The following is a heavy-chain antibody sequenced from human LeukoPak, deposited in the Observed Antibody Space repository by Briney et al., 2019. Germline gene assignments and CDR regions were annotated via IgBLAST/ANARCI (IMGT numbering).Heavy chain of an antibody. CDR1: GGSISSSSYY. D-gene: IGHD3-16*02. J-gene: IGHJ5*02. V-gene: IGHV4-39*07. CDR3: ARVYLSADDYVWGSYRQAWFDP. Sequence: SETLSLTCTVSGGSISSSSYYWGWIRQPPGKGLEWIGSIYYSGSTYYNPSLKSRVTISVDTSKNQFSLKLSSVTAADTAVYYCARVYLSADDYVWGSYRQAWFDPWGQGTLVTVSS. CDR2: IYYSGST.